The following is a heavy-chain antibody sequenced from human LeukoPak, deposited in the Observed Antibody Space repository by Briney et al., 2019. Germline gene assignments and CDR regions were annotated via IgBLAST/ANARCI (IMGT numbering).Heavy chain of an antibody. CDR3: ARDMGGSRSYSY. D-gene: IGHD3-10*01. V-gene: IGHV1-3*01. Sequence: GASVKVSCKASGYTFTSYAIHWVRQAPGQRLEWMGWINAGYSNTKYSQKFQGRVTITMDTSASTAYMELSSLRSEDTAVYYCARDMGGSRSYSYWGQGTLITVSS. J-gene: IGHJ4*02. CDR2: INAGYSNT. CDR1: GYTFTSYA.